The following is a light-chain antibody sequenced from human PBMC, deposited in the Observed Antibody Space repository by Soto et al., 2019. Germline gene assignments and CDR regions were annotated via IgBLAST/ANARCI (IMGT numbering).Light chain of an antibody. CDR3: QQYGSPPFT. V-gene: IGKV3-20*01. CDR1: QSISSRS. Sequence: PGERATLSCRASQSISSRSLAWYQQKPGQAPRLLIYGASSRATGIPDRFSGSGAGTDFTLTISRLEPEDFAVYYCQQYGSPPFTFGPGTKVDIK. CDR2: GAS. J-gene: IGKJ3*01.